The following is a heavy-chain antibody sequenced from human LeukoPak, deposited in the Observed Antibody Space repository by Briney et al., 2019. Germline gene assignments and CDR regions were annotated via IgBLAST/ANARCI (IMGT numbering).Heavy chain of an antibody. J-gene: IGHJ1*01. CDR3: ARAGYSMDTEYFQH. CDR1: GFTFSSYE. Sequence: PGRSLRLSCAASGFTFSSYEMNCVRHAPGEGLEWVSYISNSGTAIYYADSVKGRFTISRDNAKSSLYLQMNSLRAEDTAVYYCARAGYSMDTEYFQHWGQGTLVTVSS. V-gene: IGHV3-48*03. D-gene: IGHD5-18*01. CDR2: ISNSGTAI.